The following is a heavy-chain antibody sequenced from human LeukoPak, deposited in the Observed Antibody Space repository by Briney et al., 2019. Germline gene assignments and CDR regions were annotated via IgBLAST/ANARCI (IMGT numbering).Heavy chain of an antibody. CDR2: INHGGST. V-gene: IGHV4-34*01. CDR3: ARKGGVGRGGPRMLGYCSGGSCYADY. J-gene: IGHJ4*02. Sequence: SETLSLTCAVYGGSFSGYYWSWIRQPPGKGLEWIGEINHGGSTNYNPSLKSRVTISVDTSKNQFSLKLSSVTAADTAVYYCARKGGVGRGGPRMLGYCSGGSCYADYWGQGTLVTVSS. D-gene: IGHD2-15*01. CDR1: GGSFSGYY.